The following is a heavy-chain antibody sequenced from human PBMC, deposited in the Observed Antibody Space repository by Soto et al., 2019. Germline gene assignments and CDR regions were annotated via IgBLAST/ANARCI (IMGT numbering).Heavy chain of an antibody. D-gene: IGHD4-17*01. CDR2: ISSSGSTI. CDR3: AREMTTVTGDAFDI. CDR1: GFTFSDYY. Sequence: GGSLRLSCAASGFTFSDYYMSWIRQAPGKGLEWVSYISSSGSTIYYADSVKGRFTISRDNAKNSLYLQMNSLRAEDTAVYYCAREMTTVTGDAFDIWGQGTMVTVSS. V-gene: IGHV3-11*01. J-gene: IGHJ3*02.